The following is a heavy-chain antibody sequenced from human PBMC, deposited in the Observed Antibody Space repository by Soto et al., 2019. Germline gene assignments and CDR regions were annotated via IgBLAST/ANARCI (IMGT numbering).Heavy chain of an antibody. J-gene: IGHJ5*02. Sequence: GGSLRLSCAASGFTFSSYSMNWVRQAPGKGLEWVSYISSSSSTIYYADSVKGRFTISRDNAKNSLYLQMNSLRAEDTAVYYCASSIVVVPAAPTNWFDPWGQGTLVTVSS. CDR2: ISSSSSTI. V-gene: IGHV3-48*01. D-gene: IGHD2-2*01. CDR1: GFTFSSYS. CDR3: ASSIVVVPAAPTNWFDP.